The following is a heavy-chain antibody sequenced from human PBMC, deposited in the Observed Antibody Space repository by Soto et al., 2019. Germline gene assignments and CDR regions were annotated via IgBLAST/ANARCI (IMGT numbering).Heavy chain of an antibody. J-gene: IGHJ4*02. V-gene: IGHV3-30*18. CDR3: AKDQAFDY. CDR2: ISYDGSNK. Sequence: QVQLVESGGGVVQPGRSLRLSCAASGFTFSSYGMHWVRQAPGKGLEWVAVISYDGSNKYYADSVKDRFTISRDNSKNTLYLQMNSLRAEDTAVYYCAKDQAFDYCGQGTLVTVSS. CDR1: GFTFSSYG.